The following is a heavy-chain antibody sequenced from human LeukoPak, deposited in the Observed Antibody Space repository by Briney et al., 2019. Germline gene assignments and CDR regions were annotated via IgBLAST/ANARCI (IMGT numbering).Heavy chain of an antibody. CDR2: INPNSGGT. V-gene: IGHV1-2*02. CDR3: ARGLYYGSLKNWFDP. CDR1: GYTFTGYY. J-gene: IGHJ5*02. D-gene: IGHD3-10*01. Sequence: ASVKVSCKASGYTFTGYYMHWVRQAPGQGLEWMGWINPNSGGTNYAQKFQGRVTMTRDTSISTAYMELSRLRSDDTAVYYCARGLYYGSLKNWFDPWGQGTLVTVSS.